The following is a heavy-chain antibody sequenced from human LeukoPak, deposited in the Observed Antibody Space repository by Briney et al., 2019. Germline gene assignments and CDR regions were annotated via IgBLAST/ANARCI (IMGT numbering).Heavy chain of an antibody. V-gene: IGHV3-23*01. CDR1: GFTLSSYA. D-gene: IGHD5-12*01. Sequence: GGSLRLSCAASGFTLSSYAMSWVRQAPGKGLEWVSCITGSGSSTYYADSVKGRFTISRDNSKNTLFLQVSSLRAEDTAVYYCAKDRASYSGYGSLDYWGQGTLVTVSS. CDR3: AKDRASYSGYGSLDY. J-gene: IGHJ4*02. CDR2: ITGSGSST.